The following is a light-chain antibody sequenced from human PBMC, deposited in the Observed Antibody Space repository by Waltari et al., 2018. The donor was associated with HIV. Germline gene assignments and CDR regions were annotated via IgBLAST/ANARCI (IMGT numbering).Light chain of an antibody. CDR2: SNN. CDR3: AAWDGSLKGYV. CDR1: SSNIGNNP. V-gene: IGLV1-44*01. J-gene: IGLJ1*01. Sequence: QSVLTQPPSASGTPGQRVTISCSGSSSNIGNNPVQWYQPLPGTAPKLLIYSNNQRPSGVPDRFSGSKSGTSASLAISGLQSEDEADYYCAAWDGSLKGYVFGTGTKVTVL.